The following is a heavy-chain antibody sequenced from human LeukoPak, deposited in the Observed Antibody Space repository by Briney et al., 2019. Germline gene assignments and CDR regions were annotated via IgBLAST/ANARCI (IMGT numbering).Heavy chain of an antibody. D-gene: IGHD3-10*01. Sequence: ASVKVSCKASGYPFTSYYMHWVRQATGQGLEWMGWMNPNSGNTGYAQKFQGRVTMTRNTSISTAYMELSSLRSEDTAVYYCARRWGYYGSGKQIGYWGQGTLVTVSS. CDR2: MNPNSGNT. J-gene: IGHJ4*02. CDR3: ARRWGYYGSGKQIGY. CDR1: GYPFTSYY. V-gene: IGHV1-8*02.